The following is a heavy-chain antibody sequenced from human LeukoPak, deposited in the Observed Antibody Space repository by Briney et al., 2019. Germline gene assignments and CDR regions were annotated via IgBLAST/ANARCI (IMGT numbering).Heavy chain of an antibody. J-gene: IGHJ6*02. CDR3: ARGCSGGSCYSDYYYGMDV. CDR1: GYTFTGYY. V-gene: IGHV1-2*02. Sequence: ASVKVSCKASGYTFTGYYMHWVRQAPGQGLEWMGWIYPNSGGTNYAQKFQGRVTMTRDTSISTAYMELSRLRSDDTAVYYCARGCSGGSCYSDYYYGMDVWGQGTTVTVSS. CDR2: IYPNSGGT. D-gene: IGHD2-15*01.